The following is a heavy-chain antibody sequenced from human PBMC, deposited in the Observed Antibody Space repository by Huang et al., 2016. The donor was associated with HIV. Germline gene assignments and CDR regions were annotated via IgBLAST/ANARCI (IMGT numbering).Heavy chain of an antibody. Sequence: QVQLVQSGAEVKKPGASVKVSCRTSGYIFTDYYIHWVRQAPGQGLEWMGWVNPKSGATNQAQSVQGRLHMTTVTSTSAVYMELANLRSDDTAVYYCARAVVRGLIIRFDPWGQGTLVTVSS. CDR3: ARAVVRGLIIRFDP. V-gene: IGHV1-2*02. D-gene: IGHD3-10*01. CDR2: VNPKSGAT. CDR1: GYIFTDYY. J-gene: IGHJ5*02.